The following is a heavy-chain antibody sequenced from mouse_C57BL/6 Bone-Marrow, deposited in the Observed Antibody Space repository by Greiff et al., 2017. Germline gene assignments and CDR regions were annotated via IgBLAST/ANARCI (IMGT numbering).Heavy chain of an antibody. CDR1: GFTFSSYA. CDR2: ISDGGSYT. J-gene: IGHJ2*01. Sequence: EVKVEESGGGLVKPGGSLKLSCAASGFTFSSYAMSWVRQTPEKRLEWVATISDGGSYTYYPDNVKGRFTISRDNAKNNLYLQMSHLKSEDTAMYYCARDRINGNLFDYWGQGTTLTVSS. V-gene: IGHV5-4*01. CDR3: ARDRINGNLFDY. D-gene: IGHD2-1*01.